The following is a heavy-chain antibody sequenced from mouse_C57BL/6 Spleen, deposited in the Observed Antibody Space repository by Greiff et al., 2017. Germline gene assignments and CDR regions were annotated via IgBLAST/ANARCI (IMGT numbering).Heavy chain of an antibody. D-gene: IGHD2-2*01. V-gene: IGHV3-6*01. J-gene: IGHJ4*01. CDR1: GYSITSGYY. CDR2: ISYDGSN. CDR3: ARELWLRRRGAMDY. Sequence: DVQLQESGPGLVKPSQSLSLTCSVTGYSITSGYYWNWIRQFPGNKLEWMGYISYDGSNNYNPSLKNRISITRDTSKNQFFLKLNSVTTEDTATYYCARELWLRRRGAMDYWGQGTSVTVSS.